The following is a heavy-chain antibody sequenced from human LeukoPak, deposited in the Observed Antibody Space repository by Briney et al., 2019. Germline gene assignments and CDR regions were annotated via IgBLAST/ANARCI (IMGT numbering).Heavy chain of an antibody. CDR3: ARGPNSNWSVLAF. J-gene: IGHJ4*02. CDR2: ISPTGSTT. D-gene: IGHD6-6*01. V-gene: IGHV3-74*01. CDR1: GFSFSGHW. Sequence: GGSLRLSCTASGFSFSGHWMHWARQLPGKGLVWVSRISPTGSTTSYADSGKGRFTVSRDNAKNTLYLQVNNLRAEDTAVYYRARGPNSNWSVLAFWGQGTLLTVSS.